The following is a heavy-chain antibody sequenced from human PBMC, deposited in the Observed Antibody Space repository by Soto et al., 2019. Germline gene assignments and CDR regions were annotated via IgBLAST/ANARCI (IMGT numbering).Heavy chain of an antibody. V-gene: IGHV1-69*06. CDR3: ARSTGSYYPTFFDH. CDR2: VLGVFGTA. J-gene: IGHJ4*02. D-gene: IGHD1-26*01. CDR1: GAIFSGDA. Sequence: ASVKVSCKASGAIFSGDAISWVRHAPGQGLEWMGGVLGVFGTAKYAQKFQGRVTITADKSTTTAYMELSSLRSDDTAVYFCARSTGSYYPTFFDHWGQGTLVTVSS.